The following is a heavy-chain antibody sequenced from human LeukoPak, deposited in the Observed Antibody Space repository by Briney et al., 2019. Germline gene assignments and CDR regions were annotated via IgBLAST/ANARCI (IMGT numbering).Heavy chain of an antibody. CDR1: GFTFSSYA. Sequence: GRSLRLSCAASGFTFSSYAMHRVRQAPGKGLEWVAVISYDGSNKYYADSVKGRFTISRDNSKNTLYLQMNSLRAEDTAVYYCAREVMVRGVILGGMDVWGQGTTVTVSS. CDR2: ISYDGSNK. J-gene: IGHJ6*02. V-gene: IGHV3-30-3*01. CDR3: AREVMVRGVILGGMDV. D-gene: IGHD3-10*01.